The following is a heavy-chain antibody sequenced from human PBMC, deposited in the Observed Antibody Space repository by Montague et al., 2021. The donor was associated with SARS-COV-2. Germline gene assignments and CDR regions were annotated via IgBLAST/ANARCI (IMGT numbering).Heavy chain of an antibody. V-gene: IGHV4-39*02. CDR2: LYYSGST. J-gene: IGHJ6*03. CDR3: VRATLYMDV. CDR1: GGSISSGSYY. Sequence: SETLSLTCTVSGGSISSGSYYWGWIRQPPGKGLEWIRSLYYSGSTYYNPSLKSRVTISVDTSKNQFSLKLSSVTAADTAVYYCVRATLYMDVWGEGTTVAVSS.